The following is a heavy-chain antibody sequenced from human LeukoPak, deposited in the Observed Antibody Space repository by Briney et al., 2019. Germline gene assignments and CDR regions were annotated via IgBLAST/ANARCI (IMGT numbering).Heavy chain of an antibody. CDR3: ARSFSASNWLDP. CDR1: GYTFTNDG. CDR2: ISGYNGNT. J-gene: IGHJ5*02. V-gene: IGHV1-18*01. Sequence: GASVKVSCTASGYTFTNDGISWVRQAPRQGLEWMGWISGYNGNTMYSQKLQGRVTMTTDTSTSTAYMELRSLTSDDTAVYYCARSFSASNWLDPWGQGTLVTVSS.